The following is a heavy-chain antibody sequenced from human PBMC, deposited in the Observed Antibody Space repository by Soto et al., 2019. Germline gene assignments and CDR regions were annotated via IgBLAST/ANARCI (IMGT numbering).Heavy chain of an antibody. Sequence: EVQLLESGGGLVPPGGSLTLSCAASGFSFSTYAITWVRQSSGKGLEWVATISGDGDRTHYADSVKGQFTISRDNSKNTLYLQMNTLRVADTAVFFCAKTSAWTSDWFDSWGQGTPVIVSS. CDR3: AKTSAWTSDWFDS. CDR1: GFSFSTYA. V-gene: IGHV3-23*01. CDR2: ISGDGDRT. J-gene: IGHJ5*01. D-gene: IGHD1-1*01.